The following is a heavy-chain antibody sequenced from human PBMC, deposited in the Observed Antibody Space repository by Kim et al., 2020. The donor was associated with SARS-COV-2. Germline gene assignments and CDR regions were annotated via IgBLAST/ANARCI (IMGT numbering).Heavy chain of an antibody. CDR2: IWYDGSKE. J-gene: IGHJ4*02. V-gene: IGHV3-33*03. Sequence: GGSLRLSCAASGLPFSRHAMHWVRQAPDMGLNWVAVIWYDGSKEFYADSVKGRFTISRDNSRSTLYLQMNRLRGEDTAVYYCTTTVLTRDNTFDYWGQGSLVTVSS. D-gene: IGHD7-27*01. CDR3: TTTVLTRDNTFDY. CDR1: GLPFSRHA.